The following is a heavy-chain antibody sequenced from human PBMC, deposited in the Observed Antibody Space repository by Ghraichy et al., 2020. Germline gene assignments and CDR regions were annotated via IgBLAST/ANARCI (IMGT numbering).Heavy chain of an antibody. CDR3: ARDPGERRRNRSGLSGFDY. CDR1: GYTFTSYG. J-gene: IGHJ4*02. V-gene: IGHV1-18*01. Sequence: ASVKVSCKASGYTFTSYGISWVRQAPGQGLEWMGWISAYNGNTNYAQKLQGRVTMTTDTSTSTAYMELRSLRSDDTAVYYCARDPGERRRNRSGLSGFDYWGQGTLVTVSS. CDR2: ISAYNGNT. D-gene: IGHD1-14*01.